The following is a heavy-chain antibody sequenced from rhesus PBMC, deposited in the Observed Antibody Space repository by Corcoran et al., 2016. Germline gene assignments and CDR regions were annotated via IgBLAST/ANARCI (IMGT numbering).Heavy chain of an antibody. J-gene: IGHJ3*01. D-gene: IGHD1-44*02. Sequence: QLQLQESGPGLVKPSETLSLTCAVSGGSISSTYWSWIRQPPGKGLEWIGRISGSGGSTDYNPSLKMRVTISTDTSKNQLSLKLSSVTAADTAVYYCARDETVAAYSGSYFDAFDFWGQGLRVTVSS. CDR1: GGSISSTY. CDR2: ISGSGGST. CDR3: ARDETVAAYSGSYFDAFDF. V-gene: IGHV4-173*01.